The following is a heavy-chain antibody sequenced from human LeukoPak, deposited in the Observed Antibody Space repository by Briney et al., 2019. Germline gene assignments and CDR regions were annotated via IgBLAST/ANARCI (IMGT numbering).Heavy chain of an antibody. CDR2: IWYDGSSK. J-gene: IGHJ6*03. CDR3: ARVGQEYYMDV. Sequence: GRSLRLSCAASGFTFSSYGMHWVRQAPGKGLEWVAVIWYDGSSKYYADSVKGRFTISRDNSKNTLYLQMNSLRAEDTAVYYCARVGQEYYMDVWGKGTTVTVSS. CDR1: GFTFSSYG. V-gene: IGHV3-33*01.